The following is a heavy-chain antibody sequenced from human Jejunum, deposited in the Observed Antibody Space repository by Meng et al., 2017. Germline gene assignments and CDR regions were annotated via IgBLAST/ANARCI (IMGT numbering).Heavy chain of an antibody. J-gene: IGHJ5*02. Sequence: QVTLRVSGPGLGKPSGNLSLSCDFSGVSVNTPNWWSWVRHSPGKGLEWIGEIHHTGSTNYNPSLKSRVSVSMDGSKNQFSLKLTSVTAADTAVYFCARVREVPLGTGDWFDPWGQGTLVTVSS. CDR1: GVSVNTPNW. D-gene: IGHD1/OR15-1a*01. CDR3: ARVREVPLGTGDWFDP. CDR2: IHHTGST. V-gene: IGHV4-4*02.